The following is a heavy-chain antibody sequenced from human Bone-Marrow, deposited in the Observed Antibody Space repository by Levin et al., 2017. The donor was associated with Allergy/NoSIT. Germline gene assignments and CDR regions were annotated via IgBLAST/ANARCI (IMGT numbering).Heavy chain of an antibody. D-gene: IGHD2-8*02. CDR3: AKDIGNARDWWANWFDP. Sequence: SLKISCAASGFTFDDYAMHWVRQAPGKGLEWVSGISWNSGSIGYADSVKGRFTISRDNAKNSLYLQMNSLRAEDTALYYCAKDIGNARDWWANWFDPWGQGTLVTVSS. CDR2: ISWNSGSI. V-gene: IGHV3-9*01. J-gene: IGHJ5*02. CDR1: GFTFDDYA.